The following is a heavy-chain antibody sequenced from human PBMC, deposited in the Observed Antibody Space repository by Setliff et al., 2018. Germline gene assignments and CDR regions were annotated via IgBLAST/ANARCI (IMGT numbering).Heavy chain of an antibody. CDR1: GYSISSGYI. CDR2: IGHTGSI. D-gene: IGHD3-10*01. J-gene: IGHJ6*02. CDR3: ARGVILARGVQNGMDV. Sequence: SETLSLTCTVSGYSISSGYIWGWIRQPPGKGLEWVGNIGHTGSINYNPSLKSRLTISRDTSRNQFSLKLSSVTAADTAVYYCARGVILARGVQNGMDVWGQGTTVTVSS. V-gene: IGHV4-38-2*02.